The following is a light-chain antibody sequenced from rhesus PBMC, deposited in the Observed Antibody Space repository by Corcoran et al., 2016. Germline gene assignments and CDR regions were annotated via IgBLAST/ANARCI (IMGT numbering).Light chain of an antibody. Sequence: QAALNQPRSVSGSPGQSVTIYCTGTSSDIGGYNYVSWYQQHPGTAPKLMIYEVSKRPSGVSDRFSGSKSGNTASLTISGLQAEDEADYYCSSYAGINTFIFGAGTRLTVL. CDR3: SSYAGINTFI. V-gene: IGLV2-32*02. J-gene: IGLJ1*01. CDR2: EVS. CDR1: SSDIGGYNY.